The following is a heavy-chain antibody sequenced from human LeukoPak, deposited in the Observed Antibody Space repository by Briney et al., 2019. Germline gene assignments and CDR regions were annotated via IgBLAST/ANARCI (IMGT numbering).Heavy chain of an antibody. Sequence: PSETLSLTCTVSGGSISSYYWSWIRQPPGKGLEWIGYIYYSGSTNYNPSLKSRVTISVDTSKNQFSLKLSSVTAADTAVYYCARLVAAAGRIDYWGQGTLVTVSS. CDR3: ARLVAAAGRIDY. D-gene: IGHD6-13*01. CDR2: IYYSGST. CDR1: GGSISSYY. J-gene: IGHJ4*02. V-gene: IGHV4-59*08.